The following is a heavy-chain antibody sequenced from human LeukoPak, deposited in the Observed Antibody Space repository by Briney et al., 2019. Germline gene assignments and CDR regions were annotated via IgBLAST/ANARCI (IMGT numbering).Heavy chain of an antibody. Sequence: ASVKVSCKASGYTFTGYYMHWVRQAHGQGLEWMGWINPNSGGTNYAQKFQGRVTMTRDTSISTAYMELSRLRSDDTAVYYCARVVVVAAVRDNWFDPWGQGTLVTVSS. CDR2: INPNSGGT. D-gene: IGHD2-15*01. CDR1: GYTFTGYY. CDR3: ARVVVVAAVRDNWFDP. J-gene: IGHJ5*02. V-gene: IGHV1-2*02.